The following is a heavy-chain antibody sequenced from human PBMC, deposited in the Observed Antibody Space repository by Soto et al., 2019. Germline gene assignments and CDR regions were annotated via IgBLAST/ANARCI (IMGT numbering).Heavy chain of an antibody. V-gene: IGHV4-31*03. CDR1: GGSISSGGYY. D-gene: IGHD5-12*01. J-gene: IGHJ4*02. CDR2: IYYSGST. Sequence: QVQLQESGPGLVKPSQTLSLTCTVSGGSISSGGYYWSWIRQHPGKGLEWIGYIYYSGSTYYNPARNSRFTXXVXTXXNQVSLNLTSVTAADKAVYYCAREQRMATIGGFDYWGQGTLVTVSS. CDR3: AREQRMATIGGFDY.